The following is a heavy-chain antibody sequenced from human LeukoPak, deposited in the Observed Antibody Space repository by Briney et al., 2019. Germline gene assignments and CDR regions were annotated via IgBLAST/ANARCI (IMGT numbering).Heavy chain of an antibody. CDR2: ISAYNGNT. J-gene: IGHJ6*03. Sequence: ASVKVSCKASGYTVTSYGISWVRQAPGQGLEWMGWISAYNGNTNYAQKLQGRVTMTTDTSTSTAYMELRSLRSDDTAVYYCARLGSGSYYCYYYYMDVWGKGTTVTVSS. CDR3: ARLGSGSYYCYYYYMDV. D-gene: IGHD1-26*01. CDR1: GYTVTSYG. V-gene: IGHV1-18*01.